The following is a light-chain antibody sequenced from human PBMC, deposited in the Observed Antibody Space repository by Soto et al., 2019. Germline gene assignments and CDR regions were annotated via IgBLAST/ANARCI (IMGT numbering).Light chain of an antibody. CDR2: GAS. J-gene: IGKJ4*01. V-gene: IGKV3-15*01. CDR3: QHYNNWLGT. Sequence: EIVVTQSPALLSVSPWERVTLSCRANQSVISSIAWYQQKLGQAPRLLIYGASTRATGIPVRFSGSGSGTEFFLTISSLQSEDFAMYYCQHYNNWLGTFGGGTKVEIK. CDR1: QSVISS.